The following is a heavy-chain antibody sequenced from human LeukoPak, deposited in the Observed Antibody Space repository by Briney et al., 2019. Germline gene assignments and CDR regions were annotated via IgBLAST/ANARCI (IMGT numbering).Heavy chain of an antibody. Sequence: PGGSLRLSCAASGFTFSSYGMSWVRQAPGKGLEWVSYISSSGSTMYYTDSVKGRFTISRDNAKDSLYLQMNSLRAEDTAVYYCVRDRGWLSNPGYFDYWGRGTLVTVSS. CDR1: GFTFSSYG. J-gene: IGHJ4*02. CDR3: VRDRGWLSNPGYFDY. V-gene: IGHV3-48*04. CDR2: ISSSGSTM. D-gene: IGHD3-22*01.